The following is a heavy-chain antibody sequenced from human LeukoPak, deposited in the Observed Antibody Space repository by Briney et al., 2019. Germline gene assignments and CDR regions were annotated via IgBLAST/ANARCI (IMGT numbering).Heavy chain of an antibody. J-gene: IGHJ3*01. D-gene: IGHD4-17*01. CDR2: FDPENSET. V-gene: IGHV1-24*01. Sequence: ASVKVSCKVSGYTLTDLSIHWVRQAPGKGLEWMGGFDPENSETIYAQRFQGRVTMIEDTSSDTAYMFLTSLRSEDTALYYCATLNYGDLRGGGFEVWGQGTMVSVSS. CDR3: ATLNYGDLRGGGFEV. CDR1: GYTLTDLS.